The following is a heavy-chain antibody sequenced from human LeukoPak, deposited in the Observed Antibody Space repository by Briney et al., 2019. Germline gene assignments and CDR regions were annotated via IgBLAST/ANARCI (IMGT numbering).Heavy chain of an antibody. CDR3: ARGLLSAVEY. V-gene: IGHV4-59*08. J-gene: IGHJ4*02. D-gene: IGHD6-19*01. CDR1: GGSISRYY. Sequence: SETLSLTCTVSGGSISRYYWSWIRQPPGKGLEWIGYIYYSGSTNYNPSLKSRVTISVDTSKNQFSLKLSSVTAADTAVYYCARGLLSAVEYWGPGTLVTVSS. CDR2: IYYSGST.